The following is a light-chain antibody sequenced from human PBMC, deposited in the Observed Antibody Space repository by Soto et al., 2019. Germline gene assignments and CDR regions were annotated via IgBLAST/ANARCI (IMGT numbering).Light chain of an antibody. CDR3: QQYNNWPPWT. V-gene: IGKV3-15*01. Sequence: EIVLTQSPGTLSLSPGARATLSCRASQSVSTSSLAWYQQKGGQAPRLLIHGASTRATGIPARFSGSGSGTEFTLTISSLQSEDFAVYYCQQYNNWPPWTFGQGTKVDIK. J-gene: IGKJ1*01. CDR1: QSVSTSS. CDR2: GAS.